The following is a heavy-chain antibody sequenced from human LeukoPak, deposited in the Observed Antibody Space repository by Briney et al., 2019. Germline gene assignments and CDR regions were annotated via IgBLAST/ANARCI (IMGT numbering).Heavy chain of an antibody. D-gene: IGHD6-13*01. CDR2: ISGSGGST. CDR1: GFTFSSYA. J-gene: IGHJ5*02. Sequence: GGSLRLSCAASGFTFSSYAMSWVHQAPGKGLEWVSAISGSGGSTYYADSVKGRFTISRDNSKNTLYLQMNSLRAEDTAVYYCAKAQYSSSWYNWFDPWGQGTLVTVSS. CDR3: AKAQYSSSWYNWFDP. V-gene: IGHV3-23*01.